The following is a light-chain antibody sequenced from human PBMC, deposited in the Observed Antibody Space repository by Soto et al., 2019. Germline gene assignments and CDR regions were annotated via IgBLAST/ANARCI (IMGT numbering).Light chain of an antibody. CDR3: QVWDTSNNHVL. V-gene: IGLV3-21*04. J-gene: IGLJ2*01. Sequence: SYELTQPPSVSVAPGKTAGITCGGNNIGSKSVHWYQQKPGQAPVLVISYDSGRPSGIPERFSGSNSGNTATLTINRVEAGDEADYYCQVWDTSNNHVLFGGGTKVTVL. CDR1: NIGSKS. CDR2: YDS.